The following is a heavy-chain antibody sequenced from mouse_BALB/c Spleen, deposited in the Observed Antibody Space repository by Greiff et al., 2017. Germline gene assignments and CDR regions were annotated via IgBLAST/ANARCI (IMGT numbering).Heavy chain of an antibody. CDR3: AKHADRYDGAWFAY. CDR2: IWGGGST. Sequence: VKVVESGPGLVAPSQSLYITCTVSGFSLTDYGVSWIRQPPGKGLEWLGVIWGGGSTYYNSALKSRLSISKDNSKSQVFLKMNSLQTDDTAMYYCAKHADRYDGAWFAYWGQGTLVTVSA. V-gene: IGHV2-6-5*01. CDR1: GFSLTDYG. D-gene: IGHD2-14*01. J-gene: IGHJ3*01.